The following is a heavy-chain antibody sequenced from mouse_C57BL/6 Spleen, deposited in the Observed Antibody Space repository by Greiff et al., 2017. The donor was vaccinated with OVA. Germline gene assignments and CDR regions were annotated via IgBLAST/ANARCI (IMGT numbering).Heavy chain of an antibody. Sequence: EVKLMESEGGLVQPGSSMKLSCTASGFTFSDYYMAWVRQVPEKGLAWVANINYDGSSPYYLDSLQSRFIISRDNAKNILYLQMSSLKSEDTATYYCAREGDYYGRSYAMDYWGKGTSVTVSA. CDR3: AREGDYYGRSYAMDY. D-gene: IGHD1-1*01. V-gene: IGHV5-16*01. J-gene: IGHJ4*01. CDR1: GFTFSDYY. CDR2: INYDGSSP.